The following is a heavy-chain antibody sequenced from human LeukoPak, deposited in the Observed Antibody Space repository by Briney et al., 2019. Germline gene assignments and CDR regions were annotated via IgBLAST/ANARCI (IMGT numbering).Heavy chain of an antibody. CDR3: ARGERGQYQLPAHTDY. CDR1: GYTFTGYY. V-gene: IGHV1-2*02. J-gene: IGHJ4*02. Sequence: GASVKVSCKASGYTFTGYYMHWVRQAPGQGLEWMGWINPNSGGTNYAQKFQGRVTMTRDTSISTAYMELSRLRSDDTAVYYCARGERGQYQLPAHTDYWGQGTLVTVSS. D-gene: IGHD2-2*01. CDR2: INPNSGGT.